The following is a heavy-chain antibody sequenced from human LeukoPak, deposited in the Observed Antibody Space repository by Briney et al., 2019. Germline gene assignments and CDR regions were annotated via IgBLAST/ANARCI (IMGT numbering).Heavy chain of an antibody. Sequence: GGSLRLSCAASGFTFSSYSMNWVRQAPGKGLEWVSSISSSSSYIYYADSVKGRFTISRDNAKNSLYLQMNSLRAEDTAVYYCARVHTPRTVVTPLDVWGQGTLVTVSS. CDR1: GFTFSSYS. CDR3: ARVHTPRTVVTPLDV. D-gene: IGHD4-23*01. CDR2: ISSSSSYI. V-gene: IGHV3-21*01. J-gene: IGHJ4*02.